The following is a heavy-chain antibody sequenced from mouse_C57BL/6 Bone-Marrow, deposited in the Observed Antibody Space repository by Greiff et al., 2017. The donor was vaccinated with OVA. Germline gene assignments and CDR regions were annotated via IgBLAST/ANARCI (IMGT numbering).Heavy chain of an antibody. D-gene: IGHD1-1*01. CDR2: INPSSGYT. CDR3: ARGGIFITTVVATWNYAMDY. CDR1: GYTFTSYW. J-gene: IGHJ4*01. Sequence: QVQLKQSGAELAKPGASVKLSCKASGYTFTSYWMHWVKQRPGQGLEWIGYINPSSGYTKYNQKFKDKATLTADKSSSTAYMQLSSLTYEDSAVYYCARGGIFITTVVATWNYAMDYWGQGTSVTVSS. V-gene: IGHV1-7*01.